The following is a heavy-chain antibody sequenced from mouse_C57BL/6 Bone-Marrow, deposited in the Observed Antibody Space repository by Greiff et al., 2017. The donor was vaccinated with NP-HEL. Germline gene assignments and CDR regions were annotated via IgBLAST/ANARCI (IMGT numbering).Heavy chain of an antibody. J-gene: IGHJ3*01. CDR1: GFNIKDYY. D-gene: IGHD2-5*01. CDR2: IDPEDGET. CDR3: ARSGSNYTY. Sequence: EVQLQQSGAELVKPGASVKLSCTASGFNIKDYYMHWVKQRTEQGLEWIGRIDPEDGETTYAPKFQGKATITADTSSNTAYLQLSSLTSEDTAVYYCARSGSNYTYWGQGTLVTVSA. V-gene: IGHV14-2*01.